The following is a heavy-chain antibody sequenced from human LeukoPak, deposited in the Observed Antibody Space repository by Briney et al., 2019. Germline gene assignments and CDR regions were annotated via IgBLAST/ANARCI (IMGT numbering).Heavy chain of an antibody. CDR3: ARGRYCTDAVCSGSNSFDR. CDR1: GFTFNTYT. Sequence: MTGGSLRLPCVGSGFTFNTYTMNWVRQAPGKGLEWVSSFTSGDNNRYYADSVKGRFTISRDNAKNSLYLQMNSLRAEDTAVYYCARGRYCTDAVCSGSNSFDRCGQGTLVTVSS. V-gene: IGHV3-21*01. CDR2: FTSGDNNR. J-gene: IGHJ5*02. D-gene: IGHD2-8*01.